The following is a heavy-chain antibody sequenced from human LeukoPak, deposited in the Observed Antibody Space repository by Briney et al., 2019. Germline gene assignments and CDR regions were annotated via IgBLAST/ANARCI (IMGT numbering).Heavy chain of an antibody. V-gene: IGHV4-59*12. CDR3: ARMTMRRYCSSTSCYEV. D-gene: IGHD2-2*01. Sequence: SETLSLTCTISGGSISGYYWSWIRQPPGKGLEWIGYVYYSGITNYNPSLKSRVTISVDTSKNQFSLKLSSVTAADTAVYYCARMTMRRYCSSTSCYEVWGQGTLVTVSS. CDR1: GGSISGYY. J-gene: IGHJ4*02. CDR2: VYYSGIT.